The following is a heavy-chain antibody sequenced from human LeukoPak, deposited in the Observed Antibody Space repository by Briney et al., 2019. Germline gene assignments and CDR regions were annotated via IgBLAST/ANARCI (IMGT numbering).Heavy chain of an antibody. CDR2: INHSGST. D-gene: IGHD2-2*01. J-gene: IGHJ4*02. V-gene: IGHV4-34*01. Sequence: SETLSLTCAVYGGSFSGYYWSWIRQPPGKGLEWIGGINHSGSTNYNPSLKSRVTISVDTSKNQFSLKLSSVTAADTAVYYCAKSRPLGYCSSTNCSRGGFDYWGQGTLVTVSS. CDR3: AKSRPLGYCSSTNCSRGGFDY. CDR1: GGSFSGYY.